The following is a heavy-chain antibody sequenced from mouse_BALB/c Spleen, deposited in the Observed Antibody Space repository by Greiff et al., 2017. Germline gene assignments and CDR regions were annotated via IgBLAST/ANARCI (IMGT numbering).Heavy chain of an antibody. CDR2: IYPGDGDT. D-gene: IGHD2-12*01. CDR1: GYAFSSSW. J-gene: IGHJ4*01. V-gene: IGHV1-82*01. CDR3: ARCDDGEDYAMDY. Sequence: VQLQQSGPELVKPGASVKISCKASGYAFSSSWMNWVKQRPGQGLEWIGRIYPGDGDTNYNGKFKGKATLTADKSSSTAYMQLSSLTSVDSAVYFCARCDDGEDYAMDYWGQGTSVTVSS.